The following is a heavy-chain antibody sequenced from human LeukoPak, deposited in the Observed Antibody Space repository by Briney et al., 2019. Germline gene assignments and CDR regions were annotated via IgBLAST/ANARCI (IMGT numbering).Heavy chain of an antibody. CDR2: IYHSGST. Sequence: SETLSLTCAVSGGSISSSSYYWGWIRQPPGTGLEWIGSIYHSGSTYYNPSLKSRVTISVDTSKNQFSLKLSSVTAADTAVYYCARVGSYYDSSAYFDYWGQGTLVTVSS. V-gene: IGHV4-39*07. CDR1: GGSISSSSYY. CDR3: ARVGSYYDSSAYFDY. D-gene: IGHD3-22*01. J-gene: IGHJ4*02.